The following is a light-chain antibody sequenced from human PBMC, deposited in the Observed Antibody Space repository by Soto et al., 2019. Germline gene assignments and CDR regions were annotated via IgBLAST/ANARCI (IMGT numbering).Light chain of an antibody. CDR3: LLSEGAVV. CDR2: DTD. CDR1: TGDVDRGHY. V-gene: IGLV7-46*01. Sequence: QAVVTQEPSLTVSPGGTVTLTCGSSTGDVDRGHYPYWFQQRPGQAPTTLIYDTDKKHSWTPARFSGSLLGGRAALTLSGALPEDEADYYCLLSEGAVVFGGGTKLTVL. J-gene: IGLJ2*01.